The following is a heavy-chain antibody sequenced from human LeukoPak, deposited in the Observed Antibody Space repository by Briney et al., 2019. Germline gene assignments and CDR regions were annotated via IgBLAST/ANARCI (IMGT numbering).Heavy chain of an antibody. V-gene: IGHV3-21*01. CDR3: ARDSSMIPPDFDY. Sequence: GGSLKLSCAASGFTFSSYSMNWVRQAPGKGLEWVSSISSSSSYIYYADSVKGRFTISRDNAKNSLYLQMNSLRAEDTAVYYCARDSSMIPPDFDYWGQGTLVTVSS. CDR2: ISSSSSYI. CDR1: GFTFSSYS. D-gene: IGHD3-16*01. J-gene: IGHJ4*02.